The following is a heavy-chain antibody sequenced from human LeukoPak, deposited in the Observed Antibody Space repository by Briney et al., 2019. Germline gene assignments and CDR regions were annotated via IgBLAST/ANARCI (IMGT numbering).Heavy chain of an antibody. Sequence: GGSLRLSCAASGFTFSSYAMSWVRQAPGKGLEWVSAIGGSGGSTYYADSVKGRFTISRDNSKNTLYLQMNSLRAEDTAVYYCAREGVGVVVPAAIRIAQNWFDPWGQGTLVTVSS. V-gene: IGHV3-23*01. D-gene: IGHD2-2*01. CDR1: GFTFSSYA. J-gene: IGHJ5*02. CDR3: AREGVGVVVPAAIRIAQNWFDP. CDR2: IGGSGGST.